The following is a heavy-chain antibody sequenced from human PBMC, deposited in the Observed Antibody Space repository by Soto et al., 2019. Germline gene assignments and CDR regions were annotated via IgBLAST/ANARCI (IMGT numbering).Heavy chain of an antibody. CDR3: TTGIRSGSY. V-gene: IGHV3-15*01. CDR1: GFTFSNAW. J-gene: IGHJ4*02. Sequence: EVQLVESGGGLVKPGGSLRLSCAAFGFTFSNAWMSWVRQAPGKGLEWVGRIKTKTDGGTIDYAAPVEGRFTISRDDSKNTMYLQMNSLKTEDTAVYYCTTGIRSGSYWGQGTLVTVSS. D-gene: IGHD3-10*01. CDR2: IKTKTDGGTI.